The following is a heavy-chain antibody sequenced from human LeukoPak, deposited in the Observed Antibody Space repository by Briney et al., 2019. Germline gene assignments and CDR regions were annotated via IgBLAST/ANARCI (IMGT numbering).Heavy chain of an antibody. CDR2: ISSVSSAI. J-gene: IGHJ4*02. V-gene: IGHV3-48*02. CDR3: ARGGGARPDY. Sequence: GGSLRLSCTVSGFTFSNYGMNWVRQAPGKGLKWVAYISSVSSAITYADSVKGRFTIPRDNAKNSLFLQMNSLRDEDTAVYYCARGGGARPDYWGQGTLVTVSS. CDR1: GFTFSNYG. D-gene: IGHD3-10*01.